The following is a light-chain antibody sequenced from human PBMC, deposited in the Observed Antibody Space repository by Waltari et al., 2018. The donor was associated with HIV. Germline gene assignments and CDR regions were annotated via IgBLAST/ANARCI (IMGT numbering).Light chain of an antibody. CDR2: GNT. V-gene: IGLV1-40*01. J-gene: IGLJ1*01. CDR1: SSNIRAGYA. CDR3: QSYDSGLSAYV. Sequence: QSVLTQPPSVSGAPGQRVTISCTGSSSNIRAGYAVHWFQQLPGTAPKLLIYGNTNRPSGVPDRFSGSKSGTSASLAITGLQAEDEGDYYCQSYDSGLSAYVFGTGTKVTVL.